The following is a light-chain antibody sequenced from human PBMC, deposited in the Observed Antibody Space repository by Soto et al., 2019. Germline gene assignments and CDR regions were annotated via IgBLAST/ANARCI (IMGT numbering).Light chain of an antibody. CDR1: SSDVGGYNY. CDR2: EVS. J-gene: IGLJ1*01. V-gene: IGLV2-14*01. CDR3: SASTSSITYV. Sequence: QSVLTQPASVSGSPGQSITISCTGTSSDVGGYNYVSWYQQHPGKAPKLMIYEVSNRPSGISSRFSGSKSGNTASLTISGLQAEDEADYYCSASTSSITYVFGTGTKLTVL.